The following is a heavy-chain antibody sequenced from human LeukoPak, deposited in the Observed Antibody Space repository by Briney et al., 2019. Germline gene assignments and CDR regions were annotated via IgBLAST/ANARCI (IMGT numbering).Heavy chain of an antibody. V-gene: IGHV4-34*01. D-gene: IGHD3-16*02. Sequence: SETLSLTCAVYGGSFSGYYWSWIRQPPGKGLEWIGEINHSGSTNYNPSLKSRVTISVDTSKNQFSLKLSSVTAADTAVYYCARIYGLYQEAMDVWGPGITVTVSS. CDR1: GGSFSGYY. CDR2: INHSGST. CDR3: ARIYGLYQEAMDV. J-gene: IGHJ6*02.